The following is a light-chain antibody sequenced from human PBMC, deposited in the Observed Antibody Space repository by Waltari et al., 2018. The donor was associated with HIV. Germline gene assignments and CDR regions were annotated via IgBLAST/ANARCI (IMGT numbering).Light chain of an antibody. V-gene: IGKV1-17*01. J-gene: IGKJ1*01. CDR1: QDSKND. CDR3: LQQNTLPRT. CDR2: SVS. Sequence: DIQMTQSPTSLSASVGDRVTITCRASQDSKNDLGWYQHRPGKAPKRLLHSVSELYPGIPPRFRGGGSGTQFFLSIDGLQPEDAATYFCLQQNTLPRTFGQGT.